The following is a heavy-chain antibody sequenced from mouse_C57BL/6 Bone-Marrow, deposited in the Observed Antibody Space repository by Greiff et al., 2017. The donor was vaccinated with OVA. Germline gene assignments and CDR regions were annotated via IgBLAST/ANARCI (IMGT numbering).Heavy chain of an antibody. CDR1: GFTFSSYG. CDR2: IRSGGSYT. Sequence: EVKLMESGGDLVKPGGSLKLSCAASGFTFSSYGMSWVRQTPDKRLEWVATIRSGGSYTYYPDSVKGRFTISRDNAKNTLYLQMSSLKSEDTAMYYCARHGGVTTLYYYAMDYWGQGTSVTVSS. J-gene: IGHJ4*01. D-gene: IGHD2-3*01. CDR3: ARHGGVTTLYYYAMDY. V-gene: IGHV5-6*01.